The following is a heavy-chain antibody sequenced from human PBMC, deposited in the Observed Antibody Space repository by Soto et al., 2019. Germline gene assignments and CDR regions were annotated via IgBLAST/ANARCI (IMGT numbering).Heavy chain of an antibody. Sequence: SVKVSCKASGGTFSSYAISWVRQAPGQGLEWMGGIVPIFGTANYAQKFQGRVTITADESTSTAYMELSSLRSEDTAVYYCAIRMATIMYFQHWGQGTLVTVSS. J-gene: IGHJ1*01. CDR1: GGTFSSYA. V-gene: IGHV1-69*13. CDR3: AIRMATIMYFQH. D-gene: IGHD5-12*01. CDR2: IVPIFGTA.